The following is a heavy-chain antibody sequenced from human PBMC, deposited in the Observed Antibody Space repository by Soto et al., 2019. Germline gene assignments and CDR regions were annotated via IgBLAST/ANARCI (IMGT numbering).Heavy chain of an antibody. Sequence: SETLSLTCAVYGGSFSGYYWSWIRQPPGKGLEWIGEINHSGSTNYNPSLKSRVTISVDTSKNQFSLKLSSVTAADTAVYYCARVKVYGSGSSWFDPWGQGTLVTVSS. D-gene: IGHD3-10*01. CDR3: ARVKVYGSGSSWFDP. CDR1: GGSFSGYY. J-gene: IGHJ5*02. V-gene: IGHV4-34*01. CDR2: INHSGST.